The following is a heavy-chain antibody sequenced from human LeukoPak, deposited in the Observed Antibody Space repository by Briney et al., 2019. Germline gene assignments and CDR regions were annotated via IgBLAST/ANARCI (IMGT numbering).Heavy chain of an antibody. CDR3: ARVPERFDSSGYYFGY. J-gene: IGHJ4*02. D-gene: IGHD3-22*01. Sequence: GGSLRLSCAASGFTFSSYAMSWVRQAPGKGLEWVSGISWNGGGTAYADSVKGRFTISRDNAKNSLYLQMNNLRAEDTALYHCARVPERFDSSGYYFGYWGQGTLVTVSS. CDR2: ISWNGGGT. V-gene: IGHV3-20*01. CDR1: GFTFSSYA.